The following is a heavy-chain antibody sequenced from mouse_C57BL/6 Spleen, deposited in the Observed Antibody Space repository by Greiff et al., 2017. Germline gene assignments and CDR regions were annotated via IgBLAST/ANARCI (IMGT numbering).Heavy chain of an antibody. V-gene: IGHV1-69*01. Sequence: QVQLQQPGAELVMPGASVKLSCKASGYTFTSYWMHWVKQRPGQGLEWIGEIDPSDSYTNYNQKFKGKSTLTVDKSSSTAYMQLSSLTSEDSAVYYCARRGDDGYYYYAMDYWGQGTSVTVSS. CDR1: GYTFTSYW. D-gene: IGHD2-3*01. CDR2: IDPSDSYT. CDR3: ARRGDDGYYYYAMDY. J-gene: IGHJ4*01.